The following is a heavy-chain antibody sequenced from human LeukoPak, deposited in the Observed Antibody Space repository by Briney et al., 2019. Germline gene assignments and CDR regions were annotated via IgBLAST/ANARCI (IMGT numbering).Heavy chain of an antibody. Sequence: PGGSLRLSCAASGFTFSSSWMGWVRQAPGKGLEWVAHIKQDGSDKYYLDSVKGRFTISRDNARNSLFLHLNSLRVEDTAMYYCASHSSGSYYAYWGQGTLVTVSS. J-gene: IGHJ4*02. D-gene: IGHD3-10*01. CDR1: GFTFSSSW. CDR3: ASHSSGSYYAY. CDR2: IKQDGSDK. V-gene: IGHV3-7*01.